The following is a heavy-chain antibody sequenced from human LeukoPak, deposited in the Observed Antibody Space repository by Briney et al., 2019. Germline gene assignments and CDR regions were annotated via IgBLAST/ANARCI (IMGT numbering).Heavy chain of an antibody. J-gene: IGHJ4*02. CDR2: ISGSGGST. V-gene: IGHV3-23*01. CDR1: GFTFSSYA. Sequence: GGSLRLSCAASGFTFSSYAMSWVRQAPGKGLEWVSAISGSGGSTYYADSVKGRFTISRDNSENTLYLQMNSLRAEDTAVYYCAKDHGYSYGYASDYWGQGTLVTVSS. CDR3: AKDHGYSYGYASDY. D-gene: IGHD5-18*01.